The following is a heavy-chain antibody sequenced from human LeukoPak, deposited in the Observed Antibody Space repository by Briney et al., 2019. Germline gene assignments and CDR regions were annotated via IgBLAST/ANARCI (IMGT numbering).Heavy chain of an antibody. Sequence: SETLSLTCTVSGCSISSGYYWGWIRQPPGKGLEWIGSIYHSGSTYYNPSLKSRVTISVDTSKNQFSLKLSSVTAADTAVYYCARLYRVGATTGDAFDIWGQGTMVTVSS. CDR2: IYHSGST. CDR3: ARLYRVGATTGDAFDI. D-gene: IGHD1-26*01. CDR1: GCSISSGYY. J-gene: IGHJ3*02. V-gene: IGHV4-38-2*02.